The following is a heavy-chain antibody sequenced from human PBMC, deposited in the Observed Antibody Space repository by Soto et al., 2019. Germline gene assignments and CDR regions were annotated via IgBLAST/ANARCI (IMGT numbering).Heavy chain of an antibody. J-gene: IGHJ6*02. CDR2: ITHSSIT. V-gene: IGHV3-11*05. Sequence: QEQLVESGGGLVKPGGSLRLSCAASGFIFSDYYMSWIRRSPGKGLERFSSITHSSITNYADSVKGRFTISRDNAKNSLYLQMNSLRGEDTAVYFCARENYYKMDVWGQGTTVTVSS. CDR1: GFIFSDYY. CDR3: ARENYYKMDV.